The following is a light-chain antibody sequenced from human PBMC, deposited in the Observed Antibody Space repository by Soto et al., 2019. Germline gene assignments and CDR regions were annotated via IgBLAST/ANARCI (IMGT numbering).Light chain of an antibody. V-gene: IGKV1-27*01. CDR1: QGISNF. CDR3: QKYNSAPLT. J-gene: IGKJ4*01. CDR2: GAS. Sequence: DLPMTQSPSSLSASVGDRVTITCRASQGISNFLAWYQQKSGKVPNLLIYGASTLQSGVPSRFSGSGSGTDFTLTISSLQPEDVATYYCQKYNSAPLTFGGGTKVEIK.